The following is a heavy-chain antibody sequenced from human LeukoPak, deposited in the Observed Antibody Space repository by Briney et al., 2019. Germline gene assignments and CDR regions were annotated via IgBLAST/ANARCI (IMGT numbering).Heavy chain of an antibody. CDR1: GYTFTSYD. J-gene: IGHJ6*03. Sequence: ASVRVSCKASGYTFTSYDINWVRQAPGQGLEWMGWMNPNSGNTAYAQKFQGRVTMTRNTSISTAYMELSSLRSEDTAVYYCARGNSSGWYSYYYYYYMDVWGKGTTVTVSS. CDR3: ARGNSSGWYSYYYYYYMDV. D-gene: IGHD6-19*01. CDR2: MNPNSGNT. V-gene: IGHV1-8*01.